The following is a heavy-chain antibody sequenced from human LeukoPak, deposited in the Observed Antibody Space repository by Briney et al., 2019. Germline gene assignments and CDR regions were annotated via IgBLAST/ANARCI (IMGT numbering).Heavy chain of an antibody. CDR2: INYSGST. D-gene: IGHD3-3*01. Sequence: SETLSLTCTVSGGSMSSYYWSWIRQPPGKGLEWIAYINYSGSTNYNPSLKSRVTISVDTSKNHFSLTLSSVTAADTAVYYCARFGGPHAFDIWGQGTMVTVSS. CDR3: ARFGGPHAFDI. CDR1: GGSMSSYY. J-gene: IGHJ3*02. V-gene: IGHV4-59*01.